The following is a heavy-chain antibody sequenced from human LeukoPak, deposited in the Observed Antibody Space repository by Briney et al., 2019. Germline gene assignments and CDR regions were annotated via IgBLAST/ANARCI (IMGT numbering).Heavy chain of an antibody. Sequence: ASVKVSCKGSGYTFTDYYMHWVRQAPGQGLEWMGWIYPNRGGTNYAQKFQVRVTMTRDTSINTAYMELSRLRSDDTAVYYCARAYDGSGNLDYWGQGTLVTVSS. CDR2: IYPNRGGT. J-gene: IGHJ4*02. CDR3: ARAYDGSGNLDY. D-gene: IGHD3-22*01. CDR1: GYTFTDYY. V-gene: IGHV1-2*02.